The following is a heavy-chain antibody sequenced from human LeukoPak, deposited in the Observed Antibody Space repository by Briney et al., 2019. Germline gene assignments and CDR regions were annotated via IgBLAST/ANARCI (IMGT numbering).Heavy chain of an antibody. D-gene: IGHD2-15*01. J-gene: IGHJ4*02. CDR2: ISGSGGST. CDR3: AKTPGCSGGSCPPFYFDY. CDR1: GFTFGSYA. Sequence: GASLRLSCAASGFTFGSYAMSWVRQAPGKGLEWVSAISGSGGSTYYADSVKGRFTISRDNSKNTLYLQMNSLRAEDTAVYYCAKTPGCSGGSCPPFYFDYWGQGTLVTVSS. V-gene: IGHV3-23*01.